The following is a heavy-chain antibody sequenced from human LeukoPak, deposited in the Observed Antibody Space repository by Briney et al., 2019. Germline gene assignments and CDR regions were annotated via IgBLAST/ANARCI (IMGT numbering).Heavy chain of an antibody. CDR1: GYTFTSYD. CDR2: MSPNRGNT. CDR3: ARRVTYYDLLTAYYNRYFDL. D-gene: IGHD3-9*01. J-gene: IGHJ2*01. V-gene: IGHV1-8*01. Sequence: ASVKVSCKAFGYTFTSYDINWVRQATGQGLEWMGWMSPNRGNTGYAQKFQGRVTMTRNTSISTAYMELSSLRSEDTAVYYCARRVTYYDLLTAYYNRYFDLWGRGTLVTVSS.